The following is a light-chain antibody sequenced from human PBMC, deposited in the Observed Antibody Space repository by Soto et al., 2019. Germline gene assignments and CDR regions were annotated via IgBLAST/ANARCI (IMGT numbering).Light chain of an antibody. CDR2: SNN. CDR1: SSNIGSNT. J-gene: IGLJ3*02. Sequence: QSVLTQPTSASGTPGQRVTISCSGSSSNIGSNTVNWYQQLPGTAPKLLIYSNNQRPSGVPDRFSGSKSGTSASLAISGLQSEDEADYYWAAWDDSLNGWVFGGGTKLTVL. CDR3: AAWDDSLNGWV. V-gene: IGLV1-44*01.